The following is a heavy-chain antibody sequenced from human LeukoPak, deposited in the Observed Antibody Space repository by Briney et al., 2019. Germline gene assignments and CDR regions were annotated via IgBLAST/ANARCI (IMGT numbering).Heavy chain of an antibody. V-gene: IGHV6-1*01. Sequence: SQTLSLTCALSADTLSSNSAAWNWLRQSPSRGLEWLGSTYYTSTLSNHYAVSVKSRITINPDTSKNQFSRQLNSVTPEDTAVYYCASGTYYRGFDAWGQGTLVTVSS. D-gene: IGHD1-26*01. J-gene: IGHJ5*02. CDR1: ADTLSSNSAA. CDR3: ASGTYYRGFDA. CDR2: TYYTSTLSN.